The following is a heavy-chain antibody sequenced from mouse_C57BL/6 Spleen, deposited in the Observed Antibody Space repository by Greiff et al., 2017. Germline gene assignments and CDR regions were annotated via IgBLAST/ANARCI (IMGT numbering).Heavy chain of an antibody. Sequence: QVQLQQSGAELVRPGASVTLSCKASGYKFTDYEMHWVKQTPVHGLEWIGAIDPETGGTAYNQKFKGKAIMTADKSSSTAYMELRLLTSEASAVYYCTRYDGYSSYCYFDVWGTGTTVTVSS. CDR1: GYKFTDYE. CDR3: TRYDGYSSYCYFDV. D-gene: IGHD2-3*01. CDR2: IDPETGGT. V-gene: IGHV1-15*01. J-gene: IGHJ1*03.